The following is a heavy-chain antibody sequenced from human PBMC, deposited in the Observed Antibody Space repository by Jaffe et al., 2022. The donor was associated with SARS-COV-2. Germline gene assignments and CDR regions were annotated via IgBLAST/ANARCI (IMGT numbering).Heavy chain of an antibody. Sequence: QVQLVESGGGVVQPGRSLRLSCAASGFTFSSYGMHWVRQAPGKGLEWVAVISYDGSNKYYADSVKGRFTISRDNSKNTLYLQMNSLRAEDTAVYYCAKSDNQWGGDYFDYWGQGTLVTVSS. D-gene: IGHD1-26*01. CDR3: AKSDNQWGGDYFDY. V-gene: IGHV3-30*18. CDR1: GFTFSSYG. J-gene: IGHJ4*02. CDR2: ISYDGSNK.